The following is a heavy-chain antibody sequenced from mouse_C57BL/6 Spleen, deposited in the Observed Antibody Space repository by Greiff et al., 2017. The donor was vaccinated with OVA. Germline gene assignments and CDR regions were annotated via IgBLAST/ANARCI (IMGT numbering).Heavy chain of an antibody. CDR1: GYAFSSSW. D-gene: IGHD1-2*01. V-gene: IGHV1-82*01. Sequence: VQLQQSGPELVKPGASVKISCKASGYAFSSSWMNWVKQRPGKGLEWIGRIYPGDGDTNYNGKFKGKATMTADKSSSTAYMQLSSLTSEHSAVYFCATWAAHYFDYWRKGTTLSVSS. CDR2: IYPGDGDT. J-gene: IGHJ2*01. CDR3: ATWAAHYFDY.